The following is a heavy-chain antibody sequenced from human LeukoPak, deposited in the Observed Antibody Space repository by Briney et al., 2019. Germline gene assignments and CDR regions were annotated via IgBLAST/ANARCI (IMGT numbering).Heavy chain of an antibody. CDR2: IYHSGST. D-gene: IGHD6-6*01. J-gene: IGHJ4*02. Sequence: SETLSLTCTVSGGSISSGGYYWSWIRQPPGKGLEWIGYIYHSGSTYYNPSLKSRVTISVDRSKNQFSLKLSSVTAADTAVYYCARDNAPYSSSSYESYWGQGTLVTVSS. CDR3: ARDNAPYSSSSYESY. V-gene: IGHV4-30-2*01. CDR1: GGSISSGGYY.